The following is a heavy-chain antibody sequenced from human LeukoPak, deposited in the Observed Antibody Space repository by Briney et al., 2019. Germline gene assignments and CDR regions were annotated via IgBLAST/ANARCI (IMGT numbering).Heavy chain of an antibody. CDR2: IKQDGSEK. J-gene: IGHJ4*02. V-gene: IGHV3-7*01. CDR1: GFTLSSYW. Sequence: GGSLRLSCAASGFTLSSYWMSWVRQPPGKGLEWVAKIKQDGSEKNYVDSVKGRFTISRDNAKNSLYLQMNSLRAEDTAVYYCARGLGGGWGQGTLVTVSS. D-gene: IGHD4-23*01. CDR3: ARGLGGG.